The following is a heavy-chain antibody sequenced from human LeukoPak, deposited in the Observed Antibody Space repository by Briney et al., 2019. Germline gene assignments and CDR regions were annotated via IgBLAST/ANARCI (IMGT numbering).Heavy chain of an antibody. Sequence: GRSLRLSCAASGFTFDDYAMHWVRQAPGKGLEWVSGISWNSGSIGYADSVKGRFTISRDNAKNSLYLQMNSLRAEDTALYYCAKAGNYDFWSGFDYWGQGTLVTVSS. CDR1: GFTFDDYA. CDR3: AKAGNYDFWSGFDY. CDR2: ISWNSGSI. V-gene: IGHV3-9*01. D-gene: IGHD3-3*01. J-gene: IGHJ4*02.